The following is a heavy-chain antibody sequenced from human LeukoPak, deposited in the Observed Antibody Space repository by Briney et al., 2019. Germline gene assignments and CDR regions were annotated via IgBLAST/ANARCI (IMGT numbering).Heavy chain of an antibody. CDR3: ARGRVGFPLDY. J-gene: IGHJ4*02. V-gene: IGHV3-33*08. Sequence: PGRSLRLSCATSGFTFSSYGMHWVRQVPGKGLEWVTVISHDAKSTYHVDSVKGRFTISRDNSKNTVYLQMNSLTAADTAVYHCARGRVGFPLDYWGQGTLVTVSS. D-gene: IGHD2-15*01. CDR1: GFTFSSYG. CDR2: ISHDAKST.